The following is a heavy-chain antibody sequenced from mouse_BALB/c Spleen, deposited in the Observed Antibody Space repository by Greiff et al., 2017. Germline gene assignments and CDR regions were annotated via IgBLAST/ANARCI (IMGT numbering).Heavy chain of an antibody. CDR3: ARSPTVVAKDYAMDY. CDR1: GFTFSSFG. V-gene: IGHV5-17*02. CDR2: ISSGSSTI. J-gene: IGHJ4*01. Sequence: EVKLVESGGGLVQPGGSRKLSCAASGFTFSSFGMHWVRQAPEKGLEWVAYISSGSSTIYYADTVKGRFTISRDNPKNTLFLQMTSLRSEDTAMYYCARSPTVVAKDYAMDYWGQGTSVTVSS. D-gene: IGHD1-1*01.